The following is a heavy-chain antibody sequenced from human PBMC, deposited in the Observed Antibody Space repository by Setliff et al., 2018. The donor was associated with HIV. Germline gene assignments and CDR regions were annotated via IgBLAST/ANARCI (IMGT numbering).Heavy chain of an antibody. CDR3: SLGYCSGGSCYSDPEVAFDI. V-gene: IGHV3-23*01. D-gene: IGHD2-15*01. CDR2: ISGSGGST. J-gene: IGHJ3*02. CDR1: GFTFNNYA. Sequence: GGSLRLSCAASGFTFNNYAMSWVRQAPGKGLEWVSAISGSGGSTYYADSVKGRFTISRDNAMNTAYLQMNSLRGEDTALYYCSLGYCSGGSCYSDPEVAFDIWGQGTMVTVSS.